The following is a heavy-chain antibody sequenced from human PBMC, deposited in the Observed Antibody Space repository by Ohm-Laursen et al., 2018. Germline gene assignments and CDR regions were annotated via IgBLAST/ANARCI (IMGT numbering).Heavy chain of an antibody. CDR2: INPNSGGT. CDR3: ARDRPTYYYDSSGYYSNDY. D-gene: IGHD3-22*01. V-gene: IGHV1-2*02. CDR1: GYTFTGYY. J-gene: IGHJ4*02. Sequence: ASVKVSCKASGYTFTGYYMHWVRQAPGQGLEWMGWINPNSGGTNYAQKFQGRVTMTRDTSISTAYMELSRLRSDDTAVYYCARDRPTYYYDSSGYYSNDYWGQGTLVTVSS.